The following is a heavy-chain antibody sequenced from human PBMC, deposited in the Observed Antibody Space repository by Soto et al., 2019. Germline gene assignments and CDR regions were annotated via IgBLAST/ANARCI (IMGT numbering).Heavy chain of an antibody. CDR2: IYYSGST. J-gene: IGHJ4*02. Sequence: QVQLQESGPGLVKPSETLSLTCTVSGGSISSYYWSWIRQPPGKGLEWIGYIYYSGSTNYNPSLKSRVTISVDTSKNQFSLKLSSVTAADTAVYYCARGHVGPVDYWGQGTLVTVSS. CDR1: GGSISSYY. CDR3: ARGHVGPVDY. V-gene: IGHV4-59*01.